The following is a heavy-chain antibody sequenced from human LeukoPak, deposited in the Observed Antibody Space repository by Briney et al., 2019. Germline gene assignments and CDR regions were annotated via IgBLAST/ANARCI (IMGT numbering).Heavy chain of an antibody. Sequence: PSETLSLTCTVSGGSISSYYWSWIRQPPGKGLEWIGYIYYSGSTNYNPSLRSRVTISVDTSKNQFSLKLSSVTAADTTVYYCARGGNYGDYDGYFDYWGQGTLVTVSS. D-gene: IGHD4-17*01. CDR1: GGSISSYY. CDR3: ARGGNYGDYDGYFDY. V-gene: IGHV4-59*08. J-gene: IGHJ4*02. CDR2: IYYSGST.